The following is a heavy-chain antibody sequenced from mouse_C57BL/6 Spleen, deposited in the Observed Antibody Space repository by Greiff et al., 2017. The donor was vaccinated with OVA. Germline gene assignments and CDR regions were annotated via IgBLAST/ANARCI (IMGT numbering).Heavy chain of an antibody. D-gene: IGHD1-1*01. CDR2: INPNNGGT. CDR3: ATPGSSSWYFDV. Sequence: EVQLQQSGPELVKPGASVKISCKASGYTFTDYYMNWVKQSHGKSLEWIGDINPNNGGTSYNQKFKGKATLTVDKSSSTAYMELRSLTSEDSAVYYCATPGSSSWYFDVWGTGTTVTFSS. J-gene: IGHJ1*03. CDR1: GYTFTDYY. V-gene: IGHV1-26*01.